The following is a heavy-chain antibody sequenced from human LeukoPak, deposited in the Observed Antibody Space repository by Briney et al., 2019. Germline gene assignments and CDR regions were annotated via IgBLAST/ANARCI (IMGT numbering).Heavy chain of an antibody. Sequence: GGSLRLSCAASGFTFSSYAMSWVRQAPGKGLEWVSAISGSGGGTNYAQKFQGRVTMTRDTSISTAYMELSRLRSDDTAVYYCARVGGSYPGQHYYYYYGMDVWGQGTTVTVSS. CDR3: ARVGGSYPGQHYYYYYGMDV. D-gene: IGHD1-26*01. J-gene: IGHJ6*02. CDR2: ISGSGGGT. V-gene: IGHV3-23*01. CDR1: GFTFSSYA.